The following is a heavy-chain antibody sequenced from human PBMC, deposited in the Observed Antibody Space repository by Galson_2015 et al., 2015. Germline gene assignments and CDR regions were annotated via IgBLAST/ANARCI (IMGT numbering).Heavy chain of an antibody. J-gene: IGHJ4*02. CDR2: INAGNGNT. V-gene: IGHV1-3*01. Sequence: VRQAPGQRLEWMGWINAGNGNTKYSQKFQGRVTITRDTSASTAYMELSSLRSEDTAVYYCAREGWEPKFDYWGQGTLVTVSS. CDR3: AREGWEPKFDY. D-gene: IGHD1-26*01.